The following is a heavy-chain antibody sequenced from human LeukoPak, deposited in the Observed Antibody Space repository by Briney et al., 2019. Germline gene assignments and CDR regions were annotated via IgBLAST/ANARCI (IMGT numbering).Heavy chain of an antibody. CDR2: IYSGGST. V-gene: IGHV3-66*01. J-gene: IGHJ6*03. CDR1: GFTVSSNY. CDR3: ARLWTQVYHMDV. Sequence: GGSLRLSCAASGFTVSSNYMSWVRQAPGKGLEWVSVIYSGGSTYYADSVKGRFTISRDNSKNTLYLQMNSLRPEDTAVYYCARLWTQVYHMDVWGKGTTVIVSS. D-gene: IGHD5-18*01.